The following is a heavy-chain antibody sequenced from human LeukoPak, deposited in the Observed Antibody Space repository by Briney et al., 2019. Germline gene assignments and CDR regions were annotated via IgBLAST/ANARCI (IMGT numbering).Heavy chain of an antibody. CDR2: ISGSGGST. J-gene: IGHJ6*02. V-gene: IGHV3-23*01. CDR3: AKYQGVAYTQIGDYYYGMDV. D-gene: IGHD3-3*01. CDR1: GFTFSSYA. Sequence: GGSLRLSCAASGFTFSSYAMSWVRQAPGKGLEWVSAISGSGGSTYYADSVKGRFTISRDNSKNTLYLQMNSLRAEDTAVYYCAKYQGVAYTQIGDYYYGMDVWGQGTTATVSS.